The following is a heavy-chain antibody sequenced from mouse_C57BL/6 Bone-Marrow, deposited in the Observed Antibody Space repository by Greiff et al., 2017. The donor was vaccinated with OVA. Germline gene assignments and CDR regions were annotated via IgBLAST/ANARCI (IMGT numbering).Heavy chain of an antibody. CDR1: GYTFTSYW. D-gene: IGHD1-1*01. J-gene: IGHJ2*01. CDR2: IDPSDSYT. Sequence: VQLQQPGAELVKPGASVKLSCKASGYTFTSYWMQWVKQRPGQGLEWIGEIDPSDSYTNYNQKFKGKATLTVATSSSTAYMQLSSRTSEDSAVYYCARFDYYGSSLYYFDYWGQGTTLTVSS. V-gene: IGHV1-50*01. CDR3: ARFDYYGSSLYYFDY.